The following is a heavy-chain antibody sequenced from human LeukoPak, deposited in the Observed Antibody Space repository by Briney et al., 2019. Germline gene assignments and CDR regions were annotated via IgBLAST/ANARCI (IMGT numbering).Heavy chain of an antibody. Sequence: SETLSLTCAVYGGSFSGYYWSWIRQPPGKGLEWSGEINHSGSTNYNPSLKSRVTISVDTSKNQFSLKLRSVTAADTAVYYCAGAVVRGVISDYWGQGTLVTASS. CDR1: GGSFSGYY. D-gene: IGHD3-10*01. J-gene: IGHJ4*02. V-gene: IGHV4-34*01. CDR2: INHSGST. CDR3: AGAVVRGVISDY.